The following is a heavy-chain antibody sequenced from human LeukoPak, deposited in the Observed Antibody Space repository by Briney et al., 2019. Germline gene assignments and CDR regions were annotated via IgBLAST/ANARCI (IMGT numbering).Heavy chain of an antibody. Sequence: SETLSLTCSVSGGSISSSSYYWGWIRQPPGKGLGWIGSLFQSRSAYYNPSLKSRVTISVDTSKNQFSLILSSVTAADTAVYYCATDPLGGHRYACWGQGTPVTVSS. D-gene: IGHD1-1*01. CDR3: ATDPLGGHRYAC. J-gene: IGHJ4*02. CDR1: GGSISSSSYY. CDR2: LFQSRSA. V-gene: IGHV4-39*01.